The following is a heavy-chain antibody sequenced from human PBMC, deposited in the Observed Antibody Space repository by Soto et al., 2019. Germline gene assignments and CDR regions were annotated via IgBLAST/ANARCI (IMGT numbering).Heavy chain of an antibody. J-gene: IGHJ6*02. Sequence: GASVKVSCKASGYTFTSYYMHWVRQAPGQGLEWMGIINPSGGSTSYAQKFQGRVTMTRDTSTSTVYMELSSLRSEDTAVYYCSTDCSGGSCYYRGDYYYGMDVWGQGTTVTVSS. CDR3: STDCSGGSCYYRGDYYYGMDV. D-gene: IGHD2-15*01. CDR2: INPSGGST. V-gene: IGHV1-46*01. CDR1: GYTFTSYY.